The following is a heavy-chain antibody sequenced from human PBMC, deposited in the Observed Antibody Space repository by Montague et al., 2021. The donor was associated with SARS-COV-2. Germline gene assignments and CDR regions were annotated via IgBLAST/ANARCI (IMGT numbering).Heavy chain of an antibody. Sequence: SLRLSCAASGFTFSSYAMSWVRQAPGKGLEWVSVIYSGGSSTYYADSVKGRFTISRDNSKNTLYLQMNSLRAEDTAVYYCARALSFSNWFDPWGQGTLVTVSS. CDR2: IYSGGSST. J-gene: IGHJ5*02. CDR1: GFTFSSYA. D-gene: IGHD2-2*01. V-gene: IGHV3-23*03. CDR3: ARALSFSNWFDP.